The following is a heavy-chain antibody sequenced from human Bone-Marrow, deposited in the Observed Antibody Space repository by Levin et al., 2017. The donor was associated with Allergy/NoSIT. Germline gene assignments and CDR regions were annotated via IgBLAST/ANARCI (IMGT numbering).Heavy chain of an antibody. CDR1: GFSFSTYD. J-gene: IGHJ6*02. D-gene: IGHD6-6*01. CDR3: ARAGAEYSVSSGFYYYGMDV. V-gene: IGHV3-13*01. Sequence: GGSLRLSCAAPGFSFSTYDMHWVRQVAGKGLEWVSAIGTAGDTYYAVSVEGRFTISRENAQNSWYLQMNSLRAGDTAVYYCARAGAEYSVSSGFYYYGMDVWGQGTTVTVSS. CDR2: IGTAGDT.